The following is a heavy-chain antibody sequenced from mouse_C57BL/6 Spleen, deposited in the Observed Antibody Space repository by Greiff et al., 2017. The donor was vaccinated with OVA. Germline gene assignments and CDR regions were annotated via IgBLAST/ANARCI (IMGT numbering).Heavy chain of an antibody. V-gene: IGHV1-66*01. Sequence: VQRVESGPELVKPGASVKISCKASGYSFTSYYIHWVKQRPGQGLEWIGWIYPGSGNTKYNEKFKGKATLTADTSSSTAYMQLSSLTSEDSAVYYCARGGGDYFDYWGQGTTLTVSS. CDR3: ARGGGDYFDY. J-gene: IGHJ2*01. CDR2: IYPGSGNT. CDR1: GYSFTSYY.